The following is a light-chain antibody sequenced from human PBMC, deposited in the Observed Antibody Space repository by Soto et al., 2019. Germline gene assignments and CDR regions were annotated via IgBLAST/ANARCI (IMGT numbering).Light chain of an antibody. CDR3: KQYNIWSSST. Sequence: EIVMTQSPATLSVSPGERATLSCRASQSISSKVGWYQQKPDQAPRLLIYGASTRATGVPPRFSGSGSGTEFTLTIGSLLSEDFAVYYCKQYNIWSSSTFGQGTRLEIK. J-gene: IGKJ5*01. V-gene: IGKV3-15*01. CDR2: GAS. CDR1: QSISSK.